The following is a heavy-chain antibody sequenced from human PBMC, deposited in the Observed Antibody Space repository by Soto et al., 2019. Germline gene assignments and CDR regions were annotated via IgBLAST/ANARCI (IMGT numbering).Heavy chain of an antibody. D-gene: IGHD6-13*01. V-gene: IGHV4-34*01. J-gene: IGHJ5*02. CDR3: ARSGRQQLVRGNGFDP. Sequence: SETLSLTCAVYGGSFSGYYWSWIRQPPGKGLEWIGEITHSGSTNYNPALKSRVTMSIDTSKNQFSLNLRSVTAADTAVYYCARSGRQQLVRGNGFDPWGQGTLVTVSS. CDR1: GGSFSGYY. CDR2: ITHSGST.